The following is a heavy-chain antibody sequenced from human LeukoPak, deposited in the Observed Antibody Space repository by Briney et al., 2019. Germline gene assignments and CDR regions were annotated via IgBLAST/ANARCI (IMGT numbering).Heavy chain of an antibody. D-gene: IGHD3-10*02. Sequence: GGSLRLSCAVSGFTFSDYGISWVPQAPGKGLEWFSTISDGGSITYYADSVKGRFTISRDNAKNSLYLQMNSLRAEDTAVYYCAELGITMIGGVWGKGTTVTISS. CDR2: ISDGGSIT. V-gene: IGHV3-23*01. J-gene: IGHJ6*04. CDR3: AELGITMIGGV. CDR1: GFTFSDYG.